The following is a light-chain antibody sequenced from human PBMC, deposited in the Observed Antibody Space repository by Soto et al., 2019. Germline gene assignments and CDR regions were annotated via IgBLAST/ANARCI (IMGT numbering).Light chain of an antibody. CDR2: EAS. Sequence: EIVLTQSPATLSLSPGERATLSCRASQSVSSYLAWYQQKPGQAPRLLIYEASNRATGIPARFSGSGSGTDFTLTISSLEPEDFAVYYFQQRSNWPPRYTFGHGTKLEIK. CDR3: QQRSNWPPRYT. J-gene: IGKJ2*01. V-gene: IGKV3-11*01. CDR1: QSVSSY.